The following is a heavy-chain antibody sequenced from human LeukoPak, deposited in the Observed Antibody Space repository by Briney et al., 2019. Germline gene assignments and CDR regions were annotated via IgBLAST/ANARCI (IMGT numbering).Heavy chain of an antibody. CDR2: IYHSGST. CDR1: GGSISSGGYS. D-gene: IGHD3-3*01. Sequence: SSQTLSLTCAVSGGSISSGGYSWSWIRQPPGKGLEWIGYIYHSGSTNYNPSLKSRVTISVDRSKNQFSLKLSSVTAADTAVYYCARGGGDFWSGYFNYYYYGMDVWGQGTTVTVSS. CDR3: ARGGGDFWSGYFNYYYYGMDV. V-gene: IGHV4-30-2*01. J-gene: IGHJ6*02.